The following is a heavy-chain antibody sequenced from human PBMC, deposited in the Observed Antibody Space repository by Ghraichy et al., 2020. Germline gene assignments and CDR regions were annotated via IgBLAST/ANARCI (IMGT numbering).Heavy chain of an antibody. CDR2: INHSGST. V-gene: IGHV4-34*01. J-gene: IGHJ4*02. D-gene: IGHD6-19*01. Sequence: SQTLSLTCAVYGGSFSDYYWSWIRQAPGKGLEWIGEINHSGSTNYNPSLKSRVTISVDTSKNQFSLKLSSVTAADTAVYYCARQWAVAGLFDNWSQGTLVTVSS. CDR3: ARQWAVAGLFDN. CDR1: GGSFSDYY.